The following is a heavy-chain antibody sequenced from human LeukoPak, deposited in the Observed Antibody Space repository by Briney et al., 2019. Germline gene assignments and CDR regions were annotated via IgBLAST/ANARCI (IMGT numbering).Heavy chain of an antibody. Sequence: GGSLRLSCAASGFTFSSYAMSWVRQAPGKGLKWLSAISGSGGSTYYADSVKGRFTISRDNSKNTLYLQMNSLRAEDTAVYYCAKLQHGGNSKYFQHWGQGTLVTVSS. J-gene: IGHJ1*01. CDR2: ISGSGGST. CDR3: AKLQHGGNSKYFQH. D-gene: IGHD2-21*02. V-gene: IGHV3-23*01. CDR1: GFTFSSYA.